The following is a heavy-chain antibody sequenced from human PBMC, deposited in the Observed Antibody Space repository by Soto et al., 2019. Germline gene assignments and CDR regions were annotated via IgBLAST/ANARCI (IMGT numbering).Heavy chain of an antibody. CDR3: ATNVDEYDGSGYYWGAYYYGMDV. CDR2: FDPEDGET. J-gene: IGHJ6*02. D-gene: IGHD3-22*01. V-gene: IGHV1-24*01. CDR1: GYTLTELS. Sequence: GASVKVSCKVSGYTLTELSMHWVRQAPGKGLEWMGGFDPEDGETIYAQKFQGRVTMTEDTSTDTAYMELSSLRSEDTAVYYCATNVDEYDGSGYYWGAYYYGMDVWGQGTTVTVSS.